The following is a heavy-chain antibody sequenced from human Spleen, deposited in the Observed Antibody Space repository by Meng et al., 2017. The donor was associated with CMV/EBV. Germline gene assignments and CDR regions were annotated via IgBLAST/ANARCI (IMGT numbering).Heavy chain of an antibody. D-gene: IGHD6-19*01. CDR3: AKDQTVGGTFDS. CDR1: GFTFSTYG. J-gene: IGHJ4*02. CDR2: FSSRGGTS. Sequence: GESLKISCVGSGFTFSTYGMTWIRHAPGKGLQWVSTFSSRGGTSYYADSVKGRFTISRDNSKNRLYLQMNSLRAEDTAIYYCAKDQTVGGTFDSWGQGTLVTVSS. V-gene: IGHV3-23*01.